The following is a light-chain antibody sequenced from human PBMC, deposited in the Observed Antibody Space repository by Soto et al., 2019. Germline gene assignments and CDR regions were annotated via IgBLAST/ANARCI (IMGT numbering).Light chain of an antibody. Sequence: GDGVTITCRASQSISSYVSWYQQKPGKAPKLLIYAASRLQSGVPSRFSGSGTDFTLTISSLQSEDFATYYCQQHYITPWTFGQGTRWIS. CDR1: QSISSY. CDR2: AAS. V-gene: IGKV1-39*01. CDR3: QQHYITPWT. J-gene: IGKJ1*01.